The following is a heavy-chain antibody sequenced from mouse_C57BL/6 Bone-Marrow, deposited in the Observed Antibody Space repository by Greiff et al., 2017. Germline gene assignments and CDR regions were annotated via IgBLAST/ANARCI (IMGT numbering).Heavy chain of an antibody. CDR1: GYTFTSYW. Sequence: QVQLQQPGAELVRPGSSVKLSCKASGYTFTSYWMHWVKQRPIQGLEWIGNIDPSDSETHYNQKFKDKATLTVDKSSSTAYMQLSSLTSEDSAVYYCARGLRILRCAMDYWGQGTSVTVSS. V-gene: IGHV1-52*01. CDR2: IDPSDSET. J-gene: IGHJ4*01. CDR3: ARGLRILRCAMDY. D-gene: IGHD1-1*01.